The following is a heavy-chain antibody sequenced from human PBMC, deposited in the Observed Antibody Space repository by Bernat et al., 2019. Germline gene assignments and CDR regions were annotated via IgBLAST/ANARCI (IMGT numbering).Heavy chain of an antibody. CDR2: ISSSSSTI. D-gene: IGHD3-22*01. CDR3: ARGFRGCGYPVYDY. V-gene: IGHV3-48*02. J-gene: IGHJ4*02. CDR1: GFTFSSYS. Sequence: EVQLVESGGGLVQPGGSLRLSCAASGFTFSSYSMNWVRQAPGKGLEWVSYISSSSSTIYYADSVKGRFTISRDNAKNSLYLQMNSLRDEDTAVYYCARGFRGCGYPVYDYWGQGTLVTVSS.